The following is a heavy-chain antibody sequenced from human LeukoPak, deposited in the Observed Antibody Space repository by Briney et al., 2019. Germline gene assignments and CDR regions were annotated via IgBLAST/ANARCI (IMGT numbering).Heavy chain of an antibody. V-gene: IGHV4-4*02. D-gene: IGHD2-2*01. J-gene: IGHJ5*02. CDR3: ARGLVGYCSSTSCYSWFDP. Sequence: SGTLSLTCAVSGGSISSSNWWSWVRQPPGKGLEWIGEIYHSGSTNYTPSLKSRVTISVDKSKNQFSLKLSSVTAADTAVYYCARGLVGYCSSTSCYSWFDPGGQGTLVTVSS. CDR1: GGSISSSNW. CDR2: IYHSGST.